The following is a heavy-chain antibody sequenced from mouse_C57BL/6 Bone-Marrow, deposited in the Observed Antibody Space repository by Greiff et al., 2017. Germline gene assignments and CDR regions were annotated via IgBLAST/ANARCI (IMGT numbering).Heavy chain of an antibody. CDR2: IWTGGGT. CDR1: GFSLTSYA. Sequence: QVQLKESGPGLVAPSQSLSITCTVSGFSLTSYAISWVRQPPGKGLEWLGVIWTGGGTNYNSAPKSRLSISKDNSKSQVFLKMNSLQTDDTARYYCASTTVVATGNYAMDYWGQGTSVTVSS. V-gene: IGHV2-9-1*01. CDR3: ASTTVVATGNYAMDY. J-gene: IGHJ4*01. D-gene: IGHD1-1*01.